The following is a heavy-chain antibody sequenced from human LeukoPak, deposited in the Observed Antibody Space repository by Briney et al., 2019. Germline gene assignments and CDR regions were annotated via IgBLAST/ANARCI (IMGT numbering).Heavy chain of an antibody. CDR2: MSGSGGST. CDR1: GFTFSGYA. J-gene: IGHJ4*02. CDR3: AKDRGYFYGHEY. D-gene: IGHD5-18*01. Sequence: GGSLRLSCAASGFTFSGYAMTWVRQAPGKGLEWVSAMSGSGGSTYYADSVKGRFTISRDNSKNTLYLQMNSLRAEDTAVYYCAKDRGYFYGHEYWGQGTLVAVSS. V-gene: IGHV3-23*01.